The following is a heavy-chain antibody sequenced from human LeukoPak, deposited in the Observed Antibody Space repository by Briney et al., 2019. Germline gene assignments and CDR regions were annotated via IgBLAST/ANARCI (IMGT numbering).Heavy chain of an antibody. V-gene: IGHV4-59*08. CDR2: ISYSGST. J-gene: IGHJ3*02. CDR3: ARHLTVTGYGNDAFDI. D-gene: IGHD3-9*01. Sequence: SETLSLTCTVSGGSISSYYWSWIRQPPGKGLEWIGSISYSGSTHSNPSLKSRVTISVDTSKNQFSLRLSSVTAADTAVYYCARHLTVTGYGNDAFDIWGQGTMVTVSS. CDR1: GGSISSYY.